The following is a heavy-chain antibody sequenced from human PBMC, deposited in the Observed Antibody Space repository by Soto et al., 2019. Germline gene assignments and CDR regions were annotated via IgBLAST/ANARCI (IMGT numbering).Heavy chain of an antibody. CDR3: AKDAVYNDGLWLMDL. CDR1: GLPHSLFA. D-gene: IGHD3-10*01. CDR2: IYGSGGGI. J-gene: IGHJ4*02. V-gene: IGHV3-23*01. Sequence: GGSLRLSCIASGLPHSLFAMMWIRQAPGKGLECVSGIYGSGGGIQYADSVKGRFTISRDNSKNTVYLQMTDLRADDTAIYYCAKDAVYNDGLWLMDLWGQGTQVTVS.